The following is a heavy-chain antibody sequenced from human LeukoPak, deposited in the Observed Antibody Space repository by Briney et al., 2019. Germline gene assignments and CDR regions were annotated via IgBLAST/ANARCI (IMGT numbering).Heavy chain of an antibody. J-gene: IGHJ4*02. V-gene: IGHV1-69*02. CDR1: AYTFTSYY. Sequence: ASVKVSCKASAYTFTSYYMHWVRQAPGQGLEWMGRIIPILGIANYAQKFQGRVTITADKSTSTAYMELSSLRSEDTAVYYCASQYCSGGSCYPYYFDYWGQGTLVTVSS. D-gene: IGHD2-15*01. CDR3: ASQYCSGGSCYPYYFDY. CDR2: IIPILGIA.